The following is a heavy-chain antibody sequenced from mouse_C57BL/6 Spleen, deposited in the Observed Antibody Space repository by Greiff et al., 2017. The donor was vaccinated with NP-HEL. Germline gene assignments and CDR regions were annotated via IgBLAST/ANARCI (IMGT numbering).Heavy chain of an antibody. Sequence: VQLQQSGPELVKPGASVKISCKASGYSFTGYYMNWVKQSPEKSLEWIGEINPSTGGTTYNQKFKAKATLTVDKSSSTAYMQLKSLTSEDSAVYYCARSDLYYGNYGYAMDYWGQGTSVTVSS. V-gene: IGHV1-42*01. CDR1: GYSFTGYY. CDR2: INPSTGGT. J-gene: IGHJ4*01. CDR3: ARSDLYYGNYGYAMDY. D-gene: IGHD2-1*01.